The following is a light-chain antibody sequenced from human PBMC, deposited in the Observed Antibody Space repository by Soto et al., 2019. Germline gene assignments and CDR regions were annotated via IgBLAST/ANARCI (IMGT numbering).Light chain of an antibody. Sequence: QPVLTQSPSASASLGASVKLTCTLSSGHSNYAIARHQQRPEKGPRYLMKLNSDGSHSKGDGIPDRFSGSISGAERYLTISSLQSKDEADYYCQTWGTGIQVFGGGTKLTVL. CDR2: LNSDGSH. J-gene: IGLJ2*01. V-gene: IGLV4-69*01. CDR3: QTWGTGIQV. CDR1: SGHSNYA.